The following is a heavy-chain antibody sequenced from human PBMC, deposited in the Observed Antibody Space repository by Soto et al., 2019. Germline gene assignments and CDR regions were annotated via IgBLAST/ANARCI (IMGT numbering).Heavy chain of an antibody. V-gene: IGHV1-69*02. CDR3: ASEDYGDSSFDY. J-gene: IGHJ4*02. CDR2: IIPILGIA. D-gene: IGHD4-17*01. Sequence: SVKVSCMASGGTFSSYTISWVRQAPGQGLEWMGRIIPILGIANYAQKFQGRVTITADKSTSTAYMELSSLRSEDTAVYYCASEDYGDSSFDYWGQGTLVTVSS. CDR1: GGTFSSYT.